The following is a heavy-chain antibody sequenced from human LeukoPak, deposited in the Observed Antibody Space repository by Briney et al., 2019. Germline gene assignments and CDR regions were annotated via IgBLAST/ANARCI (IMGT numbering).Heavy chain of an antibody. CDR3: ARCPRPQLGWFDP. CDR1: GGSISSYY. J-gene: IGHJ5*02. Sequence: SETLSLTCTVSGGSISSYYWSWIRQPAGKGLEWIGIIYYSGSTYYNPSLKSRVTISVDTSKNQFSLKLSSVTAADTAVYYCARCPRPQLGWFDPWGQGTLVTVSS. D-gene: IGHD6-13*01. V-gene: IGHV4-59*12. CDR2: IYYSGST.